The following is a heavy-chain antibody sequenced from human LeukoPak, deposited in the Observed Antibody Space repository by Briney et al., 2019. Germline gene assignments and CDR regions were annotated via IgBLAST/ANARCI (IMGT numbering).Heavy chain of an antibody. Sequence: GGSLRLSCVASGFTFGTYWMSWVRQAPGKGLEWVANIKQDGSETYYVDSVKGRFTISKDNARNSLSLQMNSLRVDDTAVYYCARVGPPYAMDVWGQGTRSPSP. CDR1: GFTFGTYW. CDR2: IKQDGSET. CDR3: ARVGPPYAMDV. V-gene: IGHV3-7*04. J-gene: IGHJ6*02.